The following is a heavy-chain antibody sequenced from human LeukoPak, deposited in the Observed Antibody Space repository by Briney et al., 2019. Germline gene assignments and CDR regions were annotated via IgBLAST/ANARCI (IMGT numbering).Heavy chain of an antibody. CDR1: GGSLSSSY. CDR2: IYYSGST. Sequence: SETLSLTCTVSGGSLSSSYWSWIRQPPGRGLEWIGYIYYSGSTNYNPSLKSRVTMSVDPSQNQFPLKVSSVTAADAAVYFCAREVAVAGNNWFDPWGQGILVTVSS. CDR3: AREVAVAGNNWFDP. J-gene: IGHJ5*02. V-gene: IGHV4-59*01. D-gene: IGHD6-19*01.